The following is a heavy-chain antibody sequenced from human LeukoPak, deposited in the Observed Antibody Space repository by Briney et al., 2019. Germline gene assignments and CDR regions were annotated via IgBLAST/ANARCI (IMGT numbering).Heavy chain of an antibody. CDR3: AKDEVYVGATYFDY. CDR2: IRHDGSYQ. Sequence: GGSLRLSCAASAFTFSNYGMHWVRQAPGKGLEWVAFIRHDGSYQYYADSVKGRFTISRDNSKNTLYLQMNSLRPEDTAVYYCAKDEVYVGATYFDYWGQGTLVTVSS. D-gene: IGHD1-26*01. J-gene: IGHJ4*02. CDR1: AFTFSNYG. V-gene: IGHV3-30*02.